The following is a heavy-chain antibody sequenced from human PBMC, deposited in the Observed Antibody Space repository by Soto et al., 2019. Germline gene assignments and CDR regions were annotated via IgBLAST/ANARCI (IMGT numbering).Heavy chain of an antibody. CDR2: IYYSGTT. CDR1: GGSISSGTYS. D-gene: IGHD5-12*01. CDR3: ARGDGYNSNRFDP. Sequence: SETLSLTCAVSGGSISSGTYSWTWIRQPPGKDLEWIGYIYYSGTTYSHPSLRSRVTISVDRSKNQFSLKMTSVTAADTAVYYCARGDGYNSNRFDPWGQGTLVTVSS. V-gene: IGHV4-30-2*01. J-gene: IGHJ5*02.